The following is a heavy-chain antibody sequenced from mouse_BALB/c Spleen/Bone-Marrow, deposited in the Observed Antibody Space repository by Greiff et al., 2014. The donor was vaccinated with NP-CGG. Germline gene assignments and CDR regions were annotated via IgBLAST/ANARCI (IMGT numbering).Heavy chain of an antibody. V-gene: IGHV14-3*02. CDR3: ASYVYGYYFDY. CDR2: IDPANGNT. J-gene: IGHJ2*01. CDR1: GFNIKDTY. Sequence: EVQLQQSGAELVKSGASVKLSCTASGFNIKDTYMHWVKQRPEQGLEWIGRIDPANGNTKYDPKFQGKATITADTSSNTAYLRLSSLTSEDTAVYYCASYVYGYYFDYWGQGTTLTVSS. D-gene: IGHD2-2*01.